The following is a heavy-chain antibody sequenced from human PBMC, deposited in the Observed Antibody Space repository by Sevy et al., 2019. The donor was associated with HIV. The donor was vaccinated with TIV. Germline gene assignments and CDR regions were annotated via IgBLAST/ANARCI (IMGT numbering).Heavy chain of an antibody. J-gene: IGHJ4*02. CDR2: FDPDDGKT. D-gene: IGHD3-22*01. CDR3: ATTKDYYDNSGDPFDY. V-gene: IGHV1-24*01. Sequence: ASVKVSCKVSGSTLTRLSMHWVRQAPGKGLEWMASFDPDDGKTVYAQKFQGRVTMTEDTSTDTAYMGLSSLRSEDTAVYYCATTKDYYDNSGDPFDYWGQGTLVTVSS. CDR1: GSTLTRLS.